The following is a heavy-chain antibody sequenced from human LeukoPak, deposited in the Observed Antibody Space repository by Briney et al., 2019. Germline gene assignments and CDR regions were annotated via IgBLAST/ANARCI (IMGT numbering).Heavy chain of an antibody. V-gene: IGHV4-59*08. D-gene: IGHD1-26*01. CDR1: GGSISSYY. CDR2: IYYSGST. J-gene: IGHJ3*02. CDR3: ARLNSGSYRDAFDI. Sequence: SETLSLTCTVSGGSISSYYWSWIRQPPGKGLEWIGYIYYSGSTNYNPSLKSRVTISVDTSKNQFSLKLSSVTAADTAVYYCARLNSGSYRDAFDIWGQGTMVTVSS.